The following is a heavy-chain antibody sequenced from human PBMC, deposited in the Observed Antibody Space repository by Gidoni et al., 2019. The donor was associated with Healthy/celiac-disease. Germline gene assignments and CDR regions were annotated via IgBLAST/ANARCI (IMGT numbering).Heavy chain of an antibody. J-gene: IGHJ5*02. CDR2: ITYDGSNK. V-gene: IGHV3-30*18. Sequence: VQLVESGVGLVQPGWSLRLLCAASASTSSSYGTHWVRQAPGRGLEWVAVITYDGSNKYYAESVKGRFTISRDNSKNTLYLQMNSLRAEDTAVYYCAKDAPYYDILTGYYKGGWFDPWGQGTLVTVSS. D-gene: IGHD3-9*01. CDR1: ASTSSSYG. CDR3: AKDAPYYDILTGYYKGGWFDP.